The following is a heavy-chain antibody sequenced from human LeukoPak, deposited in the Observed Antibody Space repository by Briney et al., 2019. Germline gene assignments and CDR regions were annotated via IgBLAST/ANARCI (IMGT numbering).Heavy chain of an antibody. CDR3: AMSRHYYDSSGYPADY. Sequence: TGGSLRLSCAASGFTFDDYAMHWVRQAPGKGLEWVSGISWNSGSIGYADSVKGRFTISRDNAKNSLYLQMNSLRAEDTALYCCAMSRHYYDSSGYPADYWGQGTLVTVSS. D-gene: IGHD3-22*01. J-gene: IGHJ4*02. CDR2: ISWNSGSI. V-gene: IGHV3-9*01. CDR1: GFTFDDYA.